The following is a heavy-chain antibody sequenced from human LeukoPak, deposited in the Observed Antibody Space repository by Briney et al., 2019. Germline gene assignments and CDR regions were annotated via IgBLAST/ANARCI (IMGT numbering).Heavy chain of an antibody. V-gene: IGHV5-51*01. D-gene: IGHD2-15*01. J-gene: IGHJ3*02. Sequence: GESLKISCKGSGYSFTTYWIGWVRQMPGKGLEWMGIIYPGDSDTRCSPSSQGQVTISADKSISTAYLQWSSLKASDTAMYYCARRGYCSGGSCYSAAFDIWGQGTMVTVSS. CDR2: IYPGDSDT. CDR3: ARRGYCSGGSCYSAAFDI. CDR1: GYSFTTYW.